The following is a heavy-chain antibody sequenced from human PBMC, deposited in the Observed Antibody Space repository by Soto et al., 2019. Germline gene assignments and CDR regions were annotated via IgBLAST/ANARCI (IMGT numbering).Heavy chain of an antibody. CDR3: ARDLHPSYGSGSYFYFDY. J-gene: IGHJ4*02. D-gene: IGHD3-10*01. CDR1: GFTFSSYW. CDR2: IKQDGSEK. Sequence: QPGGSLRLSCAASGFTFSSYWMSWVRQAPGKGLEWVANIKQDGSEKYYVDSVKGRFTISRDNAKNSLYLQMNSLRAEDTAVYYCARDLHPSYGSGSYFYFDYWGQGTLVTVSS. V-gene: IGHV3-7*01.